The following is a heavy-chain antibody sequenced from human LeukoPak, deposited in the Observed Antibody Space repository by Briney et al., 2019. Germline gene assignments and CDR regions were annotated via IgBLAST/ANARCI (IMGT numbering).Heavy chain of an antibody. CDR2: ISYDGSNK. Sequence: PGGSLRLSCAASGFTFSSYAMHWVRQAPGKGLEWVAVISYDGSNKYYADSVKGRFTISRDNSKNTLYLQMNSLRAEDTAVYYCARGLYYDILTGQFDYWGQGTLVTVSP. CDR3: ARGLYYDILTGQFDY. J-gene: IGHJ4*02. D-gene: IGHD3-9*01. CDR1: GFTFSSYA. V-gene: IGHV3-30-3*01.